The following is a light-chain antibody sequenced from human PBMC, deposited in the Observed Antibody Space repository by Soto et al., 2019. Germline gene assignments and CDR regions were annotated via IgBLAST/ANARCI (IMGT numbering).Light chain of an antibody. J-gene: IGKJ5*01. CDR2: DST. CDR1: QSIHTS. V-gene: IGKV3-11*01. CDR3: QQRNVWPPIT. Sequence: VLTQSPATLSLSPGERATLSCRASQSIHTSLAWYQQKSGKPPRLVIYDSTLRANGVPDRFGGSRSGTEFTLTINSLEPEDFAVYYCQQRNVWPPITFGQGTLLEI.